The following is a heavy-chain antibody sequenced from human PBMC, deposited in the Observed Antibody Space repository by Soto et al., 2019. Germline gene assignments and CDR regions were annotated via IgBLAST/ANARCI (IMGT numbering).Heavy chain of an antibody. CDR3: ASGVPDCSRTKWPTYLVT. Sequence: SGPTLVNPTQTLTLTCTFSGFSLSTSGVGVGWIRQPPGKALEWLALIYWDDDKRYSPSLNNRLTITKDTSKNQVVLTMTNVEPMDIATYFRASGVPDCSRTKWPTYLVTWGQETLVAISS. J-gene: IGHJ4*02. CDR1: GFSLSTSGVG. CDR2: IYWDDDK. D-gene: IGHD2-15*01. V-gene: IGHV2-5*02.